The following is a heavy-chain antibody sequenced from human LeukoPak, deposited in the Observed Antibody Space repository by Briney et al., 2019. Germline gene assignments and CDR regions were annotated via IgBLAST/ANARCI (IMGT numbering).Heavy chain of an antibody. CDR2: ISAYNGNT. CDR3: ARGHYGDYPEPYNWFDP. J-gene: IGHJ5*02. CDR1: GYTFTSYG. Sequence: ASVKVSCKASGYTFTSYGISWVRQAPGQGLEWMGWISAYNGNTNYAQKLQGRVTMTTDTSTSTAYMELRSLRSDDTAVYYCARGHYGDYPEPYNWFDPWGQGTMVTVSS. V-gene: IGHV1-18*01. D-gene: IGHD4-17*01.